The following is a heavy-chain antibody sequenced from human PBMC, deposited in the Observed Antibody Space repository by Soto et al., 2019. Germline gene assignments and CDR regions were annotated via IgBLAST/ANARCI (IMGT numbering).Heavy chain of an antibody. Sequence: PGESLKISCKGSGYSFTSYWISWVRQMPGKGLEWMGRIDPSDSYTNYSPSFQGHVTISADKSISTAYLQWSSLKASDTAMYYCARQYCTNGVCYTGAFDIWGQGTMVTVSS. V-gene: IGHV5-10-1*01. CDR3: ARQYCTNGVCYTGAFDI. D-gene: IGHD2-8*01. CDR2: IDPSDSYT. CDR1: GYSFTSYW. J-gene: IGHJ3*02.